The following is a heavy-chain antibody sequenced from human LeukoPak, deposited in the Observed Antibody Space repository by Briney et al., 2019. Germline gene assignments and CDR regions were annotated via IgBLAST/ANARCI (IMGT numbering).Heavy chain of an antibody. CDR3: TTRGGDTLMRTEAFDY. CDR1: GYTFTDYY. V-gene: IGHV1-2*02. Sequence: ASVNVSCKASGYTFTDYYIHGVRQAPGQGLEWMGWMNPDSGGTKYAQKFKGRVTMTRDTSINTAYMDLRRLTSDDTAIYYCTTRGGDTLMRTEAFDYWGLGTLVTVSS. D-gene: IGHD3-16*01. CDR2: MNPDSGGT. J-gene: IGHJ4*02.